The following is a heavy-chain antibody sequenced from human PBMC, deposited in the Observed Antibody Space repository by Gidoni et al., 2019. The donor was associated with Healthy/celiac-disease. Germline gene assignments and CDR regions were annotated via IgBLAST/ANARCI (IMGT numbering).Heavy chain of an antibody. J-gene: IGHJ4*02. CDR1: GFTFDDYA. Sequence: EVQLVESGGGLVQPGRSLRLSCAASGFTFDDYAMHWVRQAPGKGLEWVSGISWNSGSIGYADSVKGRFTISRDNAKNSLYLQMNSLRAEDTALYYCAKDRTLSGSYSFYYFDYWGQGTLVTVSS. V-gene: IGHV3-9*01. D-gene: IGHD3-10*01. CDR2: ISWNSGSI. CDR3: AKDRTLSGSYSFYYFDY.